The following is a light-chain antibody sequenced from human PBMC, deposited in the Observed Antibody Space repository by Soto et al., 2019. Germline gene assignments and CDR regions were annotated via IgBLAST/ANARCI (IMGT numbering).Light chain of an antibody. V-gene: IGKV3-20*01. J-gene: IGKJ3*01. CDR3: QQYDSSRFT. Sequence: EIVLTQSPGTLSLSPGERATLSCRASQSVSSSYLAWYQQKPGQAPRLLIYGASSRATGIPDRFSGSGSGTDFTLTISRLETEDFAVYYCQQYDSSRFTFGPGTKVDIK. CDR1: QSVSSSY. CDR2: GAS.